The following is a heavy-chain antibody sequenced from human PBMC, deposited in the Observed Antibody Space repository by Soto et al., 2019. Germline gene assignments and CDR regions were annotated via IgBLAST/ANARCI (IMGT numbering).Heavy chain of an antibody. CDR2: IYYSGST. D-gene: IGHD3-3*01. J-gene: IGHJ3*02. CDR3: ARGSGYQDAFDI. CDR1: GGSISSYY. V-gene: IGHV4-59*01. Sequence: PSETLSLTCTVSGGSISSYYWSWIRQPPGKGLEWIGYIYYSGSTNYNPSLKSRVTISVDTSKNQFSLKLSSVTAADTAVYYCARGSGYQDAFDIWGQGTIVTVSS.